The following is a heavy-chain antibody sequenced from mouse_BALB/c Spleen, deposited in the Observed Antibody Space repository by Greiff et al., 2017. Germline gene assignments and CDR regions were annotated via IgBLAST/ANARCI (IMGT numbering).Heavy chain of an antibody. J-gene: IGHJ3*01. D-gene: IGHD2-14*01. CDR3: TRDRYGPAWFAY. Sequence: VQLQQSGTVLARPGASVKMSCKASGYSFTSYWMHWVKQRPGQGLEWIGAIYPGNSDTSYNQKFKGKAKLTAVTSASTAYMELSSLTNEDSAVYYCTRDRYGPAWFAYWGQGTLVTVSA. V-gene: IGHV1-5*01. CDR2: IYPGNSDT. CDR1: GYSFTSYW.